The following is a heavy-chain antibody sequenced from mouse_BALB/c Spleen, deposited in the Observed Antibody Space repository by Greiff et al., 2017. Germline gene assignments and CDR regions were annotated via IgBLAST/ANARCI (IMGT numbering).Heavy chain of an antibody. Sequence: QVQLKESGPGLVQPSQSLSITCTASGFSLTSYGVHWVRQCPGKGLEWLGVIWSGGSTDYNAAFISRLSISKDNSKSQVFFKMNSLQANDTAIYYCGRSGDNYVRNAMDYWGQGTSVTVSS. CDR3: GRSGDNYVRNAMDY. J-gene: IGHJ4*01. CDR1: GFSLTSYG. D-gene: IGHD1-3*01. CDR2: IWSGGST. V-gene: IGHV2-2*02.